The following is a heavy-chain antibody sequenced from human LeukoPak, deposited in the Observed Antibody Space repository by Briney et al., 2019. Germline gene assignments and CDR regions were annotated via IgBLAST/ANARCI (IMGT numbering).Heavy chain of an antibody. CDR1: GFSLSTSGVG. CDR2: IYWDDDK. D-gene: IGHD3-10*01. CDR3: AHTTFFITMVRGVMAGGVHFDY. Sequence: ESGPTLVKPTQTLTLTCTFSGFSLSTSGVGVGWIRQPPGKALEWLALIYWDDDKRYSPSLKSRLTITKDTSKNQVVLTMTNMDPVDTATYYCAHTTFFITMVRGVMAGGVHFDYWGQGTLVTVSS. J-gene: IGHJ4*02. V-gene: IGHV2-5*02.